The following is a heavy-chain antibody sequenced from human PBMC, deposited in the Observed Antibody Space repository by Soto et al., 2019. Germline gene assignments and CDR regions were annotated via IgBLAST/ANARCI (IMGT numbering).Heavy chain of an antibody. J-gene: IGHJ4*02. D-gene: IGHD2-15*01. CDR3: ARGVGGSDSWYFDY. CDR1: GFTFSSYS. CDR2: ISSSSSYI. V-gene: IGHV3-21*01. Sequence: EVQLVESGGGLVKPGGSLRLSCAASGFTFSSYSMNWVRQAPGKGLEWVSSISSSSSYIYYADSVKGRFTISRDNAKNSLYLHMNSQRAEDTAVYYCARGVGGSDSWYFDYWGQGTLVTVSS.